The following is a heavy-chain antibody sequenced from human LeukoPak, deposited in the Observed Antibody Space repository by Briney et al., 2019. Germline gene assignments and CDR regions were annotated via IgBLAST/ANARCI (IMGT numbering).Heavy chain of an antibody. J-gene: IGHJ6*02. CDR1: GGSISSYY. Sequence: SETLSLTCTVSGGSISSYYWSWIRQPPGKGLEWIGYIYYSGSTNYNPSLKSRVNISVDTSKNQFSLKLSSVAAADTAVYYCARQDNYYYGMDVWGQGTTVTVSS. V-gene: IGHV4-59*08. CDR3: ARQDNYYYGMDV. CDR2: IYYSGST.